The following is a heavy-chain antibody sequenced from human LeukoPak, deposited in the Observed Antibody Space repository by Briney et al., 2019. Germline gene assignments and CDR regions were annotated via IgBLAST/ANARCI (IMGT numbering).Heavy chain of an antibody. Sequence: SETLSLTCTVSGGSLSGYYWSWIRQTPGKGLEWIGYIYSSGTTNYNRSLQSRVIISLDTPKNQFSLSVTSVTAADTAMYFCARLISSWNVYIDKWGQGIQVTVSS. V-gene: IGHV4-4*09. CDR2: IYSSGTT. D-gene: IGHD1-1*01. J-gene: IGHJ4*02. CDR1: GGSLSGYY. CDR3: ARLISSWNVYIDK.